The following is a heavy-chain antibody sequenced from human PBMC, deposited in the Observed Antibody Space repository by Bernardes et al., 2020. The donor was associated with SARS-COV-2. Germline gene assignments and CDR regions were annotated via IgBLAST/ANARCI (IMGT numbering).Heavy chain of an antibody. V-gene: IGHV3-7*01. Sequence: GGSLRLSCAASGFTFSRYWMSWVRQAPGKGLEWVAHIKDDGSEKYYVDSVKGRFTISRDNAKNSLYLQMNSLRAEDTAVYYCARGWGFYYDYTGYIVGDAFDIWGQGTKVTVSS. CDR1: GFTFSRYW. CDR3: ARGWGFYYDYTGYIVGDAFDI. D-gene: IGHD3-22*01. CDR2: IKDDGSEK. J-gene: IGHJ3*02.